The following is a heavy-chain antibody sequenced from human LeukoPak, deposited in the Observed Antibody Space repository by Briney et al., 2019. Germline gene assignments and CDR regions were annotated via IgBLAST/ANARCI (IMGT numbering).Heavy chain of an antibody. J-gene: IGHJ4*02. CDR3: AKTRAMDSSGYYFDC. CDR1: GFTFSSCG. V-gene: IGHV3-33*06. CDR2: IWSDGSTK. D-gene: IGHD3-22*01. Sequence: GGSLRLSCAASGFTFSSCGMHWVRQAPGKGLEWAAVIWSDGSTKYYADSVKGRFTISRDNSRNTLYMQMNSLRAEDTAVYYCAKTRAMDSSGYYFDCWGRGILVTVSS.